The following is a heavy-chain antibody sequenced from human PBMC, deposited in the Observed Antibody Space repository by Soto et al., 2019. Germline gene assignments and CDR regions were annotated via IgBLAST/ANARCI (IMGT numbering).Heavy chain of an antibody. CDR1: GGTFSSYT. CDR2: IIPILGIA. V-gene: IGHV1-69*08. CDR3: AREGTIFGVVIQTRTVNWFDP. J-gene: IGHJ5*02. D-gene: IGHD3-3*01. Sequence: QVQLVQSGAEVKKPGSSVKVSCKASGGTFSSYTISWVRQAPGQGIEWMGRIIPILGIANYAKTFQGRVTITADKSTSTAYMELSSLRSEDTAVYYCAREGTIFGVVIQTRTVNWFDPWGQGTLVTVSS.